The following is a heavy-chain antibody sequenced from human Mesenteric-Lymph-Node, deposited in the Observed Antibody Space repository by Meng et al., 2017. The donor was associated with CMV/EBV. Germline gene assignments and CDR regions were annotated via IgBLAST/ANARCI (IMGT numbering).Heavy chain of an antibody. V-gene: IGHV3-23*01. CDR2: ISPSGATT. Sequence: GESLKISCAASGFTFSSYAMSWVRQAPGKGLEWVSAISPSGATTSYADSVKGRFTISRDNSKNTLSLQMNSLRAEDTAVYYCAKGYCGSGSCSRAYFDHWGQGTLVTVSS. CDR1: GFTFSSYA. CDR3: AKGYCGSGSCSRAYFDH. D-gene: IGHD2-2*01. J-gene: IGHJ4*02.